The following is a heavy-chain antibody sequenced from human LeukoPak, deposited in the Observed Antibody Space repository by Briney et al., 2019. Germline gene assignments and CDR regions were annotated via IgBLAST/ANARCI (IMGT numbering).Heavy chain of an antibody. CDR3: PRDDIVVVPAASYFDY. J-gene: IGHJ4*02. Sequence: GGSLRLSCAASGFTFSSYSMNWFRQAPGKGLEWVSSISSSSSYIYYAYSVKGRFTISRTNAKNSLYLQMNSLRGEDTAVYYCPRDDIVVVPAASYFDYWGQGTLVTVSS. CDR1: GFTFSSYS. CDR2: ISSSSSYI. D-gene: IGHD2-2*01. V-gene: IGHV3-21*01.